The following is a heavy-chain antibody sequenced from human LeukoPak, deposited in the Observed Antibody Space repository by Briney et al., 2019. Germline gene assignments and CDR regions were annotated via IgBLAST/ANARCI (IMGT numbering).Heavy chain of an antibody. Sequence: SETLSLTCTVSGGSISSYYWSWIRQPPGKGLEWIGYIYTSGSTNYNPSLKSRVTISVDTSKNQFSLKLSSVTAADTAVYYCAGDSDCGGDCYLDYWGQGTLVTVSS. J-gene: IGHJ4*02. CDR2: IYTSGST. D-gene: IGHD2-21*02. CDR1: GGSISSYY. CDR3: AGDSDCGGDCYLDY. V-gene: IGHV4-4*08.